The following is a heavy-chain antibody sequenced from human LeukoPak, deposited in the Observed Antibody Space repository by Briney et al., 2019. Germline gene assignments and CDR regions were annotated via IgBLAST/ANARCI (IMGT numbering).Heavy chain of an antibody. CDR3: ARAMGTVYRYFDY. J-gene: IGHJ4*02. Sequence: SETLSLTCTVSGGSISSYYGSWIRQPPGKGLEWIGYIYYSGSNNFNRPLKSRVTISVDTSKNQFSLKLSSVTAADTAVYYCARAMGTVYRYFDYWGQGTLVTVSS. V-gene: IGHV4-59*01. CDR2: IYYSGSN. D-gene: IGHD3-10*01. CDR1: GGSISSYY.